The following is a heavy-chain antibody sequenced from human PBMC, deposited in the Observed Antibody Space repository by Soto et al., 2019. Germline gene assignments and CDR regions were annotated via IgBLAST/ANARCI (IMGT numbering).Heavy chain of an antibody. V-gene: IGHV2-5*01. Sequence: ESGPTLVNPTQTLTLTCTFSGFSLSTSGVGVGWIRQPPGKALEWLALIYWNDDKRYGPSLKSRLTITKDTSKNQVVLTMTNMDPVDTATYYCAHDGRDGYDLPPYFFDYWGQGALVTVSS. D-gene: IGHD5-12*01. J-gene: IGHJ4*02. CDR3: AHDGRDGYDLPPYFFDY. CDR2: IYWNDDK. CDR1: GFSLSTSGVG.